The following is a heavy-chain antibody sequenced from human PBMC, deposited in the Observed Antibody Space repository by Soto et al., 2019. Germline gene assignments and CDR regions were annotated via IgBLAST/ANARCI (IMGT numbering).Heavy chain of an antibody. J-gene: IGHJ6*02. V-gene: IGHV1-69*13. CDR2: IIPIFGTA. D-gene: IGHD3-3*01. Sequence: SVKVSCKASGGTFSSYAISWVRQAPGQGLEWMGGIIPIFGTANYAQKFQGRVTITADESTSTAYMELSSLRSEDTAVYYCARVRMGLRFLEWSHYYGMDVWGQGTTVTVSS. CDR3: ARVRMGLRFLEWSHYYGMDV. CDR1: GGTFSSYA.